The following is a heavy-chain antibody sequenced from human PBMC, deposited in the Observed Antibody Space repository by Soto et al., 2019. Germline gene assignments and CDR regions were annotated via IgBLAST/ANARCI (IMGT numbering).Heavy chain of an antibody. V-gene: IGHV3-33*01. Sequence: QVQLVESGGGVVQPGRSLRLSCAASGFTFSSYGMHWVRQAPGKGLEWVAVIWYDGSNKYYADSVKGRFTISRDNSKNTLYRQMNSLRAEDTAVYYCARDNGYGDCRFFDYWGQGTLVTVSS. D-gene: IGHD4-17*01. CDR1: GFTFSSYG. J-gene: IGHJ4*02. CDR3: ARDNGYGDCRFFDY. CDR2: IWYDGSNK.